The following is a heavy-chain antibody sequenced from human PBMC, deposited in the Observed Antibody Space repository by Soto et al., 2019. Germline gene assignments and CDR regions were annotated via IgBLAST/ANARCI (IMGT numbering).Heavy chain of an antibody. CDR3: ARDPPYDILTGSYYYYGMDV. D-gene: IGHD3-9*01. CDR1: GYTFTSYD. V-gene: IGHV1-8*01. J-gene: IGHJ6*02. CDR2: MNPNSGIT. Sequence: QVQLVQSGAEVKKPGASVKVSCKASGYTFTSYDINWVRQATGQGLEWMGWMNPNSGITGYAQKFQGRVTMTRNTSISTAYMELSSLRSEDTAVYYCARDPPYDILTGSYYYYGMDVWGQGTTVTVSS.